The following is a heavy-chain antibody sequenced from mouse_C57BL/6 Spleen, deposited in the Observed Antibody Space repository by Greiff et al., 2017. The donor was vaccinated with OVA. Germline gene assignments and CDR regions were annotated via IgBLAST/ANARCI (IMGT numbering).Heavy chain of an antibody. CDR2: ILPASGST. CDR1: GYTFTGYW. CDR3: ARRITTTFDY. V-gene: IGHV1-9*01. J-gene: IGHJ2*01. D-gene: IGHD1-1*01. Sequence: QVQLQQSVAELMKPGASVKLSCKATGYTFTGYWIEWVKQRPGHGLEWIGEILPASGSTKYDEKFKGKATFTADTSSNTAYMQLSSLTTEDSAVDYCARRITTTFDYWGQGTTLTVSS.